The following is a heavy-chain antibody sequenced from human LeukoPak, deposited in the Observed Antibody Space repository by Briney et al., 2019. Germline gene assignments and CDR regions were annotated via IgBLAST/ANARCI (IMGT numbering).Heavy chain of an antibody. CDR3: ANQGQLWLRGYYYYMDV. D-gene: IGHD5-18*01. CDR1: GFTFSSYG. Sequence: GGSLRLSCAASGFTFSSYGMHWVRQAPGKELEWVAVISYDGSNKYYADSVKGRFTISRDNSKNTLYLQMNSLRAEDTAVYYCANQGQLWLRGYYYYMDVWGKGTTVTVSS. J-gene: IGHJ6*03. V-gene: IGHV3-30*18. CDR2: ISYDGSNK.